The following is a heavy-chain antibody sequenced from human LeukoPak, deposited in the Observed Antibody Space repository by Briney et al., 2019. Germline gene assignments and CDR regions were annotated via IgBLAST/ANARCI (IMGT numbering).Heavy chain of an antibody. V-gene: IGHV3-7*01. Sequence: GGSLRLSCAASGFTFSSYWMSWVRLAPGKGLEWVASIKRDGSEKYYVDSVKGRFTISRDNAKNSLYLQMNSLRVEDTAVYYCAREVLADIFDYWGQGTLVSVSS. CDR3: AREVLADIFDY. J-gene: IGHJ4*02. CDR2: IKRDGSEK. CDR1: GFTFSSYW. D-gene: IGHD2-2*01.